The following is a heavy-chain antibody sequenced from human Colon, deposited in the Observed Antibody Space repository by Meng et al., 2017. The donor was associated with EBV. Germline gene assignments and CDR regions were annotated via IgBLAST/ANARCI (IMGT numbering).Heavy chain of an antibody. Sequence: QVQLQESGPGLVKPSQTLSLTCTVSGGSISSGGYYWSWIRQHSGKGLEWIGYIYYSGSTYYSPSLKSRVTISIDTSKNQFSLKLSSVTAADTAVYYCARGPSRWLQFSFDYWGQGTLVTVSS. D-gene: IGHD5-24*01. V-gene: IGHV4-31*03. CDR2: IYYSGST. CDR1: GGSISSGGYY. J-gene: IGHJ4*02. CDR3: ARGPSRWLQFSFDY.